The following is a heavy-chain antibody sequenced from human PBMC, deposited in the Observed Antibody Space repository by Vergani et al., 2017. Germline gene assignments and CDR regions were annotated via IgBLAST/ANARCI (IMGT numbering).Heavy chain of an antibody. CDR3: ARPRYYGGNGGLDY. J-gene: IGHJ4*02. CDR1: EYSFGNYW. D-gene: IGHD4-23*01. CDR2: IYPADADT. Sequence: EVALVQSGPEMRKPGESLKISCKGSEYSFGNYWIGWVRQMPGKGLEWMGIIYPADADTRYSPSFQGQVTISADKSISTAFLQWSSLKASDTAMYYCARPRYYGGNGGLDYWGQGTLVTVSS. V-gene: IGHV5-51*03.